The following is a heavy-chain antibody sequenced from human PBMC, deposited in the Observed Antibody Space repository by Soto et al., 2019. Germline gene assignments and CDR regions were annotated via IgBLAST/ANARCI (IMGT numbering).Heavy chain of an antibody. CDR1: GFTFSSYG. CDR3: ALGSSSWYFDY. D-gene: IGHD6-13*01. Sequence: ESGGGVVQPGRSLRLSCAASGFTFSSYGMHWVRQAPGKGLEWVAVISYDGSIKYYADSVKGRFTISRDNSKNTLYLQMSSLRAEDTAVYYCALGSSSWYFDYWGQGTLVTVSS. V-gene: IGHV3-30*03. J-gene: IGHJ4*02. CDR2: ISYDGSIK.